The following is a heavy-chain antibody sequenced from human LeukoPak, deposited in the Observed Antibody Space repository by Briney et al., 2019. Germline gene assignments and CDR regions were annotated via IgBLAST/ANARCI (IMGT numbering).Heavy chain of an antibody. CDR1: GFTFSNYW. V-gene: IGHV3-7*01. CDR3: ARERGSITIFGVVTSILFDY. Sequence: GGSLRLSCEGSGFTFSNYWMSWVRQAPGKGLEWVANIQQHGSETYYGDSVKGRFTISRDNAKNSLYLQMNSLRAEDTAVYYCARERGSITIFGVVTSILFDYWGQGTLVTVSS. CDR2: IQQHGSET. D-gene: IGHD3-3*01. J-gene: IGHJ4*02.